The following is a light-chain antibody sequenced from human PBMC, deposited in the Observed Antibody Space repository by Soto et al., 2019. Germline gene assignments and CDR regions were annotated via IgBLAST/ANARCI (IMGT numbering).Light chain of an antibody. J-gene: IGKJ1*01. CDR2: FAS. CDR1: QSVSTN. V-gene: IGKV3-15*01. CDR3: QQYDKWPRT. Sequence: VMNHSPATLSVSPGERAALSCRASQSVSTNLAWYQQKPGQPPRLLIYFASTRATAVPARFTAGGSGTEFTLTISSLQSDDLAVYYCQQYDKWPRTFGQGAKVDI.